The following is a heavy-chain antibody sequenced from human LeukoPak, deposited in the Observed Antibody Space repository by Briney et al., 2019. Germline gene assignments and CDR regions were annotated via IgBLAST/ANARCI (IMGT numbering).Heavy chain of an antibody. CDR1: GGSISSYY. CDR2: IYYSGST. Sequence: PSETLSLTCTVSGGSISSYYWSWIRQPPGKGLAWIGYIYYSGSTNYNPSLKSRVTISVDTSKNQFSLKLRSVTAADTAVYYCARVNCTNGVCYNSRGWFDPWGQGTLVTVSS. J-gene: IGHJ5*02. CDR3: ARVNCTNGVCYNSRGWFDP. V-gene: IGHV4-59*01. D-gene: IGHD2-8*01.